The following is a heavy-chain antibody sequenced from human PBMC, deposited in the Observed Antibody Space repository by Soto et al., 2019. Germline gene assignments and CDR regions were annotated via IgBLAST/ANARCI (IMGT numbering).Heavy chain of an antibody. CDR3: ASTLYSYGLFDY. V-gene: IGHV3-33*01. D-gene: IGHD5-18*01. Sequence: GGSLRLSCAASGFTFSSYGMHWVRQAPGKGLEWVAVIWYDGSNKYYADSVKGRFTISRDNSKNTLYLQMNSLRAGDTAVYYCASTLYSYGLFDYWGRGTLVTVSS. CDR2: IWYDGSNK. J-gene: IGHJ4*02. CDR1: GFTFSSYG.